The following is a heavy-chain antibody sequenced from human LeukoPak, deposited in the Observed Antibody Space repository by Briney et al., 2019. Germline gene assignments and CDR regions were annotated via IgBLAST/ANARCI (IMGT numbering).Heavy chain of an antibody. Sequence: GGSLRLSCAASGFTFSSYEMNWVRQAPGKGLEWVSYISSSGSTIYYADSVKGRFTISRDNAKNSLYLQMNSLRAEDTAVYYCARYGAIWFGGSKTFDDCGQGTLVTVSS. D-gene: IGHD3-10*01. V-gene: IGHV3-48*03. CDR2: ISSSGSTI. CDR3: ARYGAIWFGGSKTFDD. J-gene: IGHJ4*02. CDR1: GFTFSSYE.